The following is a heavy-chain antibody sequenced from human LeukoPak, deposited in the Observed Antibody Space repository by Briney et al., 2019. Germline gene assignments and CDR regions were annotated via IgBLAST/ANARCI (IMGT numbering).Heavy chain of an antibody. V-gene: IGHV3-30*14. CDR1: GFTFGAYA. CDR2: ISYGGNRE. D-gene: IGHD6-25*01. Sequence: GGSLRLSCAVSGFTFGAYAMHWVRQSPGKGLEWVALISYGGNREWYADSVKGRFTISRDNSKSTLYLQMNSLRAEDTAVYYCARDQDSGAFDIWGQGTMVTVSS. J-gene: IGHJ3*02. CDR3: ARDQDSGAFDI.